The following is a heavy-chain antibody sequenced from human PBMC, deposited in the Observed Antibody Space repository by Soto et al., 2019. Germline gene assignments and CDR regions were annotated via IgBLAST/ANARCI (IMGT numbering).Heavy chain of an antibody. V-gene: IGHV4-59*01. CDR3: ARDVDTWGMDV. Sequence: QVQLQESGPGLVKPSETLSLTCTVSGGSISSYYWSWIRQPPGKGLEWIGYIYYSGSTNYNPSLKSRVTISVDTSKNQFSLKLSSVTAADTAVYYCARDVDTWGMDVWGQGTTVTVSS. D-gene: IGHD5-18*01. CDR2: IYYSGST. CDR1: GGSISSYY. J-gene: IGHJ6*02.